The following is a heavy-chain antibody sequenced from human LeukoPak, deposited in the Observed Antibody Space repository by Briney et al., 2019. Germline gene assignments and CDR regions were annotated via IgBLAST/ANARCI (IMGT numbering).Heavy chain of an antibody. V-gene: IGHV1-69*13. CDR2: IIPIFGTA. J-gene: IGHJ6*03. CDR3: ARDGYCSSTSCPDQYYYYMDV. CDR1: GGTFSSYA. D-gene: IGHD2-2*03. Sequence: SVKVSCKASGGTFSSYAISWVRQAPGQGLEWMGGIIPIFGTANYAQKFQGRVTITADESTSTAYMELSSLRSEDTAVYYCARDGYCSSTSCPDQYYYYMDVWGKGTTVAVSS.